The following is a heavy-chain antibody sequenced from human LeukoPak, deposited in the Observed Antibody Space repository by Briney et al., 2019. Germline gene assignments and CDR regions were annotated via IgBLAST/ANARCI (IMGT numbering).Heavy chain of an antibody. CDR1: GFTFSSYA. J-gene: IGHJ6*02. Sequence: GRSLRLSCAASGFTFSSYAMYWVRQAPGKGLEWVAVISYDGSNKYYADSVEGRFTISRDNSKNTLYLQMNSLRPEDTAVYYCARTRPYGDYVSYYYYGMDVWGQGTTVTVSS. CDR3: ARTRPYGDYVSYYYYGMDV. D-gene: IGHD4-17*01. V-gene: IGHV3-30-3*01. CDR2: ISYDGSNK.